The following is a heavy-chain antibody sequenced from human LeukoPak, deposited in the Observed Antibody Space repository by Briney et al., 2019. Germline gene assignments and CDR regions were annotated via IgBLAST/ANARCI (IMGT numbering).Heavy chain of an antibody. V-gene: IGHV3-11*06. D-gene: IGHD1-14*01. J-gene: IGHJ6*02. CDR2: ISSRSSYI. Sequence: GGSLRLSCAASGFTFSDYYMSWIRQAPGMGLEWVSSISSRSSYIYYADSVRGRFTISRDNAKNSLYLQMNSLRAEDTAVYYCAREPSDRALYYGMDVWGQGTTVTVSS. CDR3: AREPSDRALYYGMDV. CDR1: GFTFSDYY.